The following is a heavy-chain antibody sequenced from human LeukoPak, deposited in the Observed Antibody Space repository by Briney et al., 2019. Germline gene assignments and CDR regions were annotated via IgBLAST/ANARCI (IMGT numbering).Heavy chain of an antibody. Sequence: PGGSLRLSCAASGFTFSSYSMNWVRQAPGKGLEWVSYISSSSSTIYYADSVKGRFTISRDNAKNSLYLQMNSLRAEDTAVYYCARGLTYYDFWSGYYNYFDYWGQGTLVTVSS. D-gene: IGHD3-3*01. CDR1: GFTFSSYS. J-gene: IGHJ4*02. V-gene: IGHV3-48*01. CDR2: ISSSSSTI. CDR3: ARGLTYYDFWSGYYNYFDY.